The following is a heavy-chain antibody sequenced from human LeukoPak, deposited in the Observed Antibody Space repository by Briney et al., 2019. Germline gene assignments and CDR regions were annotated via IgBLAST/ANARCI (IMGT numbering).Heavy chain of an antibody. D-gene: IGHD3-9*01. CDR1: GGSISSGSYY. CDR3: AREPLRYFDWTTPLNWFDP. J-gene: IGHJ5*02. CDR2: IYTSGST. V-gene: IGHV4-61*02. Sequence: SETLSLTCTVSGGSISSGSYYWSWIRQPAGKGLEWIGRIYTSGSTNYNPSLKSRVTISVDTSKNQFSLKLSSVTAADTAVYYCAREPLRYFDWTTPLNWFDPWGQGTLVTVSS.